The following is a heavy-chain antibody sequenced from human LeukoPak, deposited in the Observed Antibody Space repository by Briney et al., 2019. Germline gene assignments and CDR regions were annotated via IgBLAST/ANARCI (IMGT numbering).Heavy chain of an antibody. CDR2: IIPIFGTA. CDR1: GGTFTSYA. D-gene: IGHD3-22*01. Sequence: SVKVSCKASGGTFTSYAISWVRQAPGQGLEWMGGIIPIFGTANYAQKFQGRVTITADESTSTAYMELSSLRSEDTAVYYCARGGYDSSGYYPPFDYWGQGTLVTVSS. V-gene: IGHV1-69*13. J-gene: IGHJ4*02. CDR3: ARGGYDSSGYYPPFDY.